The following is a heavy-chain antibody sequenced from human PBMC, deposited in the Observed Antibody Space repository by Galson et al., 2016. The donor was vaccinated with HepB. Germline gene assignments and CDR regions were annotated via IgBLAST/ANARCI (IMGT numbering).Heavy chain of an antibody. CDR3: AKVATPNRNYENWFDS. D-gene: IGHD4-11*01. V-gene: IGHV3-33*06. Sequence: SLRLSCAASGFTFSNFAMHWVRQAPGKGLEWVAVIWYDGTSKYYVDSVKGRFTISRDNSKNTLNLQMNSLRAGDTAVYYCAKVATPNRNYENWFDSWGQGTLVTVSS. CDR2: IWYDGTSK. CDR1: GFTFSNFA. J-gene: IGHJ5*01.